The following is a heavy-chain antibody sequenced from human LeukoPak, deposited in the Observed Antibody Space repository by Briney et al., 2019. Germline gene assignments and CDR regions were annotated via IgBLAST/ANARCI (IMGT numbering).Heavy chain of an antibody. CDR1: GFTFSNYA. D-gene: IGHD2-8*01. J-gene: IGHJ4*02. V-gene: IGHV3-23*01. Sequence: SGGSLRLSCAASGFTFSNYAMSWVRQAPEKGLEWVSSISGNGGSTNYADSVKGRFTFSRDNSKKMLFLQMNSLRAEDTAVYYCAKEITPYCSNGLCYTREAPFDYWGQGTLVTVSS. CDR2: ISGNGGST. CDR3: AKEITPYCSNGLCYTREAPFDY.